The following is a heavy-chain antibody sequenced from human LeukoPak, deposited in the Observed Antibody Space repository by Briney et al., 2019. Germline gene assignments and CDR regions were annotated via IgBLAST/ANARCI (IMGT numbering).Heavy chain of an antibody. J-gene: IGHJ4*02. CDR1: GFTFSSYA. D-gene: IGHD3-16*02. Sequence: GGSLRLSCAASGFTFSSYAMSWVRQAPGKGLEWVSAISGSGGSTYYADSVKGRFTISRDNSKNTLYLQMNSLRAEDTAVYYCANTFGGVIVGPPGTTSAPDYWGQGTLVTVSS. V-gene: IGHV3-23*01. CDR3: ANTFGGVIVGPPGTTSAPDY. CDR2: ISGSGGST.